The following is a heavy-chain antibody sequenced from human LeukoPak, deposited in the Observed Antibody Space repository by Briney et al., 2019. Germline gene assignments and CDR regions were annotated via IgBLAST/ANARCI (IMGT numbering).Heavy chain of an antibody. CDR1: GFTFDDYA. D-gene: IGHD6-19*01. Sequence: GGSLRLSCAASGFTFDDYAMHWVRQAPGKGLEWVSGISWNSGSIGYAGSVKGRFTISRDNAKNSLYLQMNSLRAEDTALYYCAKDPYSSGWYYFDYWGQGTLVTVSS. CDR2: ISWNSGSI. V-gene: IGHV3-9*01. J-gene: IGHJ4*02. CDR3: AKDPYSSGWYYFDY.